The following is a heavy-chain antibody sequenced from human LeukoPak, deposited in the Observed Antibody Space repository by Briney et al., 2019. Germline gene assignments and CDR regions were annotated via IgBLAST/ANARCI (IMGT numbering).Heavy chain of an antibody. D-gene: IGHD6-13*01. CDR2: IYNSGST. CDR1: GGSMSNNNYY. V-gene: IGHV4-39*07. Sequence: SETLSLTCTVSGGSMSNNNYYWGWIRQPPGKGLEWIGSIYNSGSTYYNSSLKSRVTISIDTSRNQFSLKLTSVTAADTAVYFCARTRGSSSYDAFDIWGRGTVVTVSS. J-gene: IGHJ3*02. CDR3: ARTRGSSSYDAFDI.